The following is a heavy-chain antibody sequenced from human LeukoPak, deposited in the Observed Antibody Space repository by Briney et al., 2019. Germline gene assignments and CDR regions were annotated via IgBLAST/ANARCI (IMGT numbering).Heavy chain of an antibody. V-gene: IGHV3-7*01. CDR2: IKPDGYEK. Sequence: GGSLRLSCTAASGFTFSNLWMNWVRQAPGKGLEWVANIKPDGYEKYYVDSVKGRFTISRDNAKNSLYLQMDSLRVEKTAVDYCARRHYIRAWGQGNLAIVSS. CDR1: GFTFSNLW. CDR3: ARRHYIRA. J-gene: IGHJ5*01. D-gene: IGHD4-11*01.